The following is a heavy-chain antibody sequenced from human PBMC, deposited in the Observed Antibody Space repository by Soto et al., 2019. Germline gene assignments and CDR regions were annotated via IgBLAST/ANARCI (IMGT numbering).Heavy chain of an antibody. CDR2: IIPIFGTA. Sequence: QVQLVQSGAEVKKPGASVKVSCKASGYTFTSYGISWVRQAPGQGLEWMGGIIPIFGTANYAQKFQGRVTITADKSTSTAYMELSSLRSEDTAVYYCARASLGAMIGVHWYFDLCGRGTLVTVSS. D-gene: IGHD3-22*01. V-gene: IGHV1-69*06. J-gene: IGHJ2*01. CDR3: ARASLGAMIGVHWYFDL. CDR1: GYTFTSYG.